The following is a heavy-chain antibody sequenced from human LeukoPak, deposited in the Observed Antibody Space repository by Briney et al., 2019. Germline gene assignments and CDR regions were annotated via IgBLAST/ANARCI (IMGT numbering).Heavy chain of an antibody. CDR1: GFTFSSYG. V-gene: IGHV3-33*06. D-gene: IGHD5-12*01. J-gene: IGHJ4*02. Sequence: GRSLRLSCAASGFTFSSYGMHWVRQAPGKGLEWVAVIWYDGSNKYYADSVKGRFTIPRDNSKNTLYLQMNSLRAEDTAVYYCAKEGYSGYEGNFDYWGQGTLVTVSS. CDR2: IWYDGSNK. CDR3: AKEGYSGYEGNFDY.